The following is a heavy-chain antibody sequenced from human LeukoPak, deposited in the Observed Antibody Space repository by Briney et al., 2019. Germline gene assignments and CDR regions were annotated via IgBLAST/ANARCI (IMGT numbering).Heavy chain of an antibody. Sequence: ASVKVSCKASGYTFTGYYMHWVRQAPGQGLEWMGWINPNSGGTNYAQKFQGRVTMTRDTSIGTAYMELSRLRSDDTAVYYCARELKSRGFWRRAIGAFDIWGQGTMVTVSS. CDR1: GYTFTGYY. V-gene: IGHV1-2*02. D-gene: IGHD3-3*01. CDR3: ARELKSRGFWRRAIGAFDI. J-gene: IGHJ3*02. CDR2: INPNSGGT.